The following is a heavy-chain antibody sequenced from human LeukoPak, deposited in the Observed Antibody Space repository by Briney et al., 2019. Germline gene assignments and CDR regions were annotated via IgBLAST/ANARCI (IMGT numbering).Heavy chain of an antibody. CDR2: IYTSGST. CDR3: ARDDSSSSMFDY. J-gene: IGHJ4*02. D-gene: IGHD6-6*01. Sequence: SQTLSLTCTVSGGSISSGSYYWSWIRQPAGKGLEWIGRIYTSGSTNYNPSLKSRVTISVDTSKNQFSLKPSSVTAADTAVYYCARDDSSSSMFDYWGQGTLVTVSS. CDR1: GGSISSGSYY. V-gene: IGHV4-61*02.